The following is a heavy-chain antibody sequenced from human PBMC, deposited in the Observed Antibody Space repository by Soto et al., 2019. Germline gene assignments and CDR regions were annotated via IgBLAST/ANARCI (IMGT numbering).Heavy chain of an antibody. Sequence: ASVKVSCKASGYTFTSYGISWVRQAPGQGLEWMGWISAYNGNTNYAQKLQGRVTMTTDTSTSTAYMELRGLRSDDTAVYYCAREDYGSGTSVSWFDPWGQGTLVTVSS. J-gene: IGHJ5*02. V-gene: IGHV1-18*01. CDR2: ISAYNGNT. D-gene: IGHD3-10*01. CDR3: AREDYGSGTSVSWFDP. CDR1: GYTFTSYG.